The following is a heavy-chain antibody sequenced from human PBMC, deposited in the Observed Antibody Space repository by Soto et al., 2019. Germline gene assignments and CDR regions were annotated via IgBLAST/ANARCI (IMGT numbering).Heavy chain of an antibody. CDR1: GGSFSGYY. D-gene: IGHD6-19*01. V-gene: IGHV4-34*01. Sequence: QVQLQQWGAGLLKPSETLSLTCAVYGGSFSGYYWSWIRQPPGKGLEWIGEINHSGSTNYNPSLTCRVTISVDTSRNQFSLKLSAVTAADTAVYYCARAVAGALCYYGMDVWGQGTTVTVSS. CDR2: INHSGST. J-gene: IGHJ6*02. CDR3: ARAVAGALCYYGMDV.